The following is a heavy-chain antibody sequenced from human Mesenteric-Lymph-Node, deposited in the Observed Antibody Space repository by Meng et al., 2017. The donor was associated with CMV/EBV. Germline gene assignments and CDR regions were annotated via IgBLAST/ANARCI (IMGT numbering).Heavy chain of an antibody. Sequence: ASVKVSCKASGYTFTSYGISWVRQAPGQGLEWMGWISAYNGNTNYAQKLQGRVTMTGDTSISTAYMELRSLRSDDTAVYYCAREVYDYVWGSYRPLDYWGQGTLVTVSS. CDR3: AREVYDYVWGSYRPLDY. V-gene: IGHV1-18*01. CDR1: GYTFTSYG. J-gene: IGHJ4*02. CDR2: ISAYNGNT. D-gene: IGHD3-16*02.